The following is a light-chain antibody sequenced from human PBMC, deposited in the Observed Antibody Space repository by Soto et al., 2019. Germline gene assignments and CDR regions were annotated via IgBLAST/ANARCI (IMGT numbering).Light chain of an antibody. CDR1: QSISRW. Sequence: DVQMTQSPSSLSASIGDSVTITFRASQSISRWLAWYQQKXGKAPKXXIYDASTLETGVPSRFSGSGSGTECTLTISNLQPDDFATYYCQQYDSILGTFGPGTQVDIK. CDR3: QQYDSILGT. J-gene: IGKJ1*01. CDR2: DAS. V-gene: IGKV1-5*01.